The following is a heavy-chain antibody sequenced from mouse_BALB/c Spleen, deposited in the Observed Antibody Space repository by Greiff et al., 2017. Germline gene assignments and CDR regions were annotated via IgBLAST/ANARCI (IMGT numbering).Heavy chain of an antibody. J-gene: IGHJ3*01. CDR1: GYTFTDYN. CDR2: INPNYDST. D-gene: IGHD4-1*01. Sequence: EVQLQESGAELVRPGALVKLSCKASGYTFTDYNMDWVKQSHGKSLEWIGDINPNYDSTSYNQKFKGKATLTVDKSSSTAYMELRSLTSEDTAVYYCARKLGRGGFAYWGQGTLVTVSA. CDR3: ARKLGRGGFAY. V-gene: IGHV1-18*01.